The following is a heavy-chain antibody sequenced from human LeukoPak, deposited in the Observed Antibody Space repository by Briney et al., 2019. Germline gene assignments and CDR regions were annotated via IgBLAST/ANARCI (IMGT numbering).Heavy chain of an antibody. V-gene: IGHV4-59*01. CDR2: INYSGST. CDR1: GGSISSYY. J-gene: IGHJ4*02. D-gene: IGHD3-10*01. CDR3: ARSLRSSRITMVRENYYFDY. Sequence: SETLSLTCTVSGGSISSYYWSWIRQPPGKGLEWIGYINYSGSTNYNPSLKSRVTISVDTSKNQFSLKLSSVTAADTAVYYCARSLRSSRITMVRENYYFDYWGQGTLVTVSS.